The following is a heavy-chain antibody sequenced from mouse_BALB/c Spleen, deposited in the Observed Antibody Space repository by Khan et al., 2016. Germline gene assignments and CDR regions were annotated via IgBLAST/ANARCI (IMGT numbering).Heavy chain of an antibody. CDR3: ASPCGSSYVGFAY. J-gene: IGHJ3*01. D-gene: IGHD1-1*01. V-gene: IGHV1S34*01. CDR2: INSYNGAT. Sequence: LVKTGASVKISCKASGYSFTGYYMHWVKQSHGKSLEWIGYINSYNGATSYNQKFKGKATFTVDTSSSTAYMQFNSLTSEDSAVDYYASPCGSSYVGFAYWGQGTLVTVSA. CDR1: GYSFTGYY.